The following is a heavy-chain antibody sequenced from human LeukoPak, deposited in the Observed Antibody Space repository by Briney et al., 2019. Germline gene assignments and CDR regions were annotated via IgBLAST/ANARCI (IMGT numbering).Heavy chain of an antibody. Sequence: GGSLRLSCAASGFTFSTYSMNWVRRAPGKGLEWVSSISSSSSYIYYADSVKGRFTISRDNAKNSLYLQMNSLRAEDTAVYYCARAGSVVVVPAAKGYYFDYWGQGTLVTVSS. CDR1: GFTFSTYS. CDR2: ISSSSSYI. D-gene: IGHD2-2*01. J-gene: IGHJ4*02. V-gene: IGHV3-21*01. CDR3: ARAGSVVVVPAAKGYYFDY.